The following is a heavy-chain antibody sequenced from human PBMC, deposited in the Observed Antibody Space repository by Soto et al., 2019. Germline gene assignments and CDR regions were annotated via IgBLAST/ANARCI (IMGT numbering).Heavy chain of an antibody. CDR2: IYKSATT. Sequence: QVQLVESGPGLVKPSQTLSLTCSVSGDSISSVDYFWAWIRQPPGQALEYIGYIYKSATTYYNPPFDSRVAISLGTSKSQFSLNVTSVTAADTAVYFCARGRYCLTGRCFPNWFDSWGQGTLVTVSS. V-gene: IGHV4-30-4*01. CDR3: ARGRYCLTGRCFPNWFDS. CDR1: GDSISSVDYF. J-gene: IGHJ5*01. D-gene: IGHD2-15*01.